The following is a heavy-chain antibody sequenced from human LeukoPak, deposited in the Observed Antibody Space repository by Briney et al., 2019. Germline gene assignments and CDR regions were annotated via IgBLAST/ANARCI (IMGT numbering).Heavy chain of an antibody. CDR1: GGSISSSNY. J-gene: IGHJ4*02. V-gene: IGHV4-39*07. D-gene: IGHD2/OR15-2a*01. Sequence: SETLSLTCAVSGGSISSSNYWGWIRQPPGKGLEWIGSIGNTYYNPSLKSRVTISGDTSKNQFSLKLTSVTAADTAVYYCAGGSYFSDYWGQGTLVTVSS. CDR3: AGGSYFSDY. CDR2: IGNT.